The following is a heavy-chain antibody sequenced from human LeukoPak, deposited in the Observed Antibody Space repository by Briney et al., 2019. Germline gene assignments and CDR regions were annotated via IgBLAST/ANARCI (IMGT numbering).Heavy chain of an antibody. Sequence: RRSLRLSCAASGFTFSSYAMHWVRQAPGKGLEWVAVISYDGSNKYYADSVKGRFTISRDNSKNTLYLQMNSLRAEDTAVYYCARDLSPYYDSSGYLIWGQGTLVTVSS. CDR1: GFTFSSYA. CDR2: ISYDGSNK. V-gene: IGHV3-30-3*01. CDR3: ARDLSPYYDSSGYLI. J-gene: IGHJ4*02. D-gene: IGHD3-22*01.